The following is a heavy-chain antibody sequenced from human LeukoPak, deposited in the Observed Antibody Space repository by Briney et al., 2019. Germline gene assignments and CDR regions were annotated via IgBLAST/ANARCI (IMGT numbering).Heavy chain of an antibody. Sequence: ASVNVSFTASGYTFTSYAIHWVRQAPGQRLEWIGWISAGNGNTKYSQNFQGRVTFISNTSATTAFMELSSLRSEDAAVYYCARDSGSGNNDYWGQGTLVTVSS. D-gene: IGHD1-26*01. V-gene: IGHV1-3*01. CDR3: ARDSGSGNNDY. CDR1: GYTFTSYA. J-gene: IGHJ4*02. CDR2: ISAGNGNT.